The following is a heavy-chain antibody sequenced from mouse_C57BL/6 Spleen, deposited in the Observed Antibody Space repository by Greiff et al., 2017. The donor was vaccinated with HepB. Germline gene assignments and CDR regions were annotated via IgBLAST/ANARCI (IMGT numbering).Heavy chain of an antibody. J-gene: IGHJ1*03. CDR3: ARYYGSSYASGYFDV. D-gene: IGHD1-1*01. CDR1: GFTFSSYG. CDR2: ISSGGSYT. Sequence: DVMLVESGGDLVKPGGSLKLSCAASGFTFSSYGMSWVRQTPDKRLEWVATISSGGSYTYYPDSVKGRFTISRDNAKNTLYLQMSSLKSEDTAMYYCARYYGSSYASGYFDVWGTGTTVTVSS. V-gene: IGHV5-6*02.